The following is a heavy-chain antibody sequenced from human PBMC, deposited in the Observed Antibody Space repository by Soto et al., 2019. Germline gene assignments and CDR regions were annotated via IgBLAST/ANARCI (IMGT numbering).Heavy chain of an antibody. V-gene: IGHV4-59*01. Sequence: SETLSLTCTVSGDSISSYYWTWIRQPPGKGLEWIGYIYYSGSTNYNPSLKSRVTISVDTSKNQFSLKLTSVTAADTAGDYCARGVATIGPWGKGTLVTVDS. CDR3: ARGVATIGP. CDR1: GDSISSYY. CDR2: IYYSGST. D-gene: IGHD5-12*01. J-gene: IGHJ5*02.